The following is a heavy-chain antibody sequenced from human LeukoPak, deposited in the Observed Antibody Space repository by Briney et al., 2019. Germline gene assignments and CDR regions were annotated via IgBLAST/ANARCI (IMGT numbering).Heavy chain of an antibody. CDR2: ISAYNGNT. CDR1: GYTFTSYG. CDR3: ARLTYYGSGSAHPKYYFDY. J-gene: IGHJ4*02. Sequence: ASVKVSCKASGYTFTSYGISWVRQAPGQGLEWMGWISAYNGNTNYAQKLQGRVTMTTGTSTSTAYMELRSLRSDDTAVYYCARLTYYGSGSAHPKYYFDYWGQGTLVTVSS. D-gene: IGHD3-10*01. V-gene: IGHV1-18*04.